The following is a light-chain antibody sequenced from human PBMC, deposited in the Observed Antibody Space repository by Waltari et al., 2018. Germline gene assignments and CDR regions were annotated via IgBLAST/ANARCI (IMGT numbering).Light chain of an antibody. CDR3: QHYVRLPAT. CDR1: QSVSRA. J-gene: IGKJ1*01. Sequence: TVLTQSAGILSLSAGERATLSCRASQSVSRALAWYQQKPGQAPRLLIYGASTRATGIPERFSGGGSGTDFRLTISRLEPEDFAVYYCQHYVRLPATFGQGTKVEIK. CDR2: GAS. V-gene: IGKV3-20*01.